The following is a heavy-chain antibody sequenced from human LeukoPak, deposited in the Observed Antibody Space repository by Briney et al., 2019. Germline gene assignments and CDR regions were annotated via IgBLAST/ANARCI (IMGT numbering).Heavy chain of an antibody. CDR3: VKDLSGRYSFDY. J-gene: IGHJ4*02. D-gene: IGHD1-26*01. Sequence: PGGSLRLSCSASGFTFSSDAMHWVRQAPGKGLEYVSFISNNGRNIDYADSVRGRFTIFRDNSKNTLYLQMSSLRVEDMGVYHCVKDLSGRYSFDYWGLGTLVTVSS. CDR2: ISNNGRNI. V-gene: IGHV3-64D*06. CDR1: GFTFSSDA.